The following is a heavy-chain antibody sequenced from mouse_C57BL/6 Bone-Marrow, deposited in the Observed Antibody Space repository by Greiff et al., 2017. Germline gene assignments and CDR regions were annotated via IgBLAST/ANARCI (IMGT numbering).Heavy chain of an antibody. CDR1: GFTFSSYT. V-gene: IGHV5-9*01. CDR3: ARQLGRRGNYFDY. CDR2: ISGGGGNT. Sequence: EVQLVESGGGLVKPGGSLKLSCAASGFTFSSYTMSWVRQTPEKRLEWVATISGGGGNTYYPDSVKGRFTISRDNAKNTLYLQMSSLRSEDTALYYCARQLGRRGNYFDYWGQGTTLTVSS. D-gene: IGHD4-1*01. J-gene: IGHJ2*01.